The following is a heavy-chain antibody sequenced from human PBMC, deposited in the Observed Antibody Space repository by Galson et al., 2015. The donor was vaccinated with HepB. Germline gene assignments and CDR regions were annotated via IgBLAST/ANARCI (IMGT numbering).Heavy chain of an antibody. D-gene: IGHD6-19*01. CDR2: ISYDGTNK. V-gene: IGHV3-30*03. CDR3: VGWQVRSYHYYGMDV. CDR1: GFTFSSYG. Sequence: SLRLSCAASGFTFSSYGMHWVRQAPGKGLEWVAVISYDGTNKYYADSVKGRFTISRDNSKSTLSLQMNSLRPEDAAVYYCVGWQVRSYHYYGMDVWGQGTTVTVSS. J-gene: IGHJ6*02.